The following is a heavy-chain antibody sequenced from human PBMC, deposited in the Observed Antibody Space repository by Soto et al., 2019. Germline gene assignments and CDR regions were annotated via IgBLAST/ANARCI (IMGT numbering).Heavy chain of an antibody. V-gene: IGHV4-59*08. J-gene: IGHJ6*03. Sequence: PSETLSLTYTVSGGSISSYYWSWIRQPPGKGLEWIGYIYYSGSTNYNPSLKSRVTISVDTSKNQFSLKLSSVTAADTAVYYCARHGSVYYYYYMDVWGKGTTVTVSS. D-gene: IGHD5-12*01. CDR3: ARHGSVYYYYYMDV. CDR1: GGSISSYY. CDR2: IYYSGST.